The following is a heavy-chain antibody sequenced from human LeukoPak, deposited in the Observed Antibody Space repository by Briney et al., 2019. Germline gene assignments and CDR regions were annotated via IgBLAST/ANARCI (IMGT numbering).Heavy chain of an antibody. CDR2: ISGSGGST. D-gene: IGHD3-22*01. J-gene: IGHJ4*02. Sequence: GGSLRLSCAASGFTFSSYAMSWVRQAPGKGLEWVSAISGSGGSTYYADSVKGRFTISRDNSKNTLYLQMNSLRAEDTAVYYCASYPIVVVTNDPFGYWGQGTLVTVSS. CDR1: GFTFSSYA. CDR3: ASYPIVVVTNDPFGY. V-gene: IGHV3-23*01.